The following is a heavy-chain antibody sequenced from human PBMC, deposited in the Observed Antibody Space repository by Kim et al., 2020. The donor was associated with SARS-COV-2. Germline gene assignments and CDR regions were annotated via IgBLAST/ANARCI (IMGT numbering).Heavy chain of an antibody. D-gene: IGHD3-3*01. Sequence: GGSLRLSCAASGFTFSNYWMSWVRQAPGKGLEWVSNIKQDGGAKYYVDSVKGRFTISRDNAKNSLYLQMNSLRAEDTAVYYCARDLRFLEWLFLDYWC. CDR2: IKQDGGAK. CDR3: ARDLRFLEWLFLDY. J-gene: IGHJ4*01. CDR1: GFTFSNYW. V-gene: IGHV3-7*01.